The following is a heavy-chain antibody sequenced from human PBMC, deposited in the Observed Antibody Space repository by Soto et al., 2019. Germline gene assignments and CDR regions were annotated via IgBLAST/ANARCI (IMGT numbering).Heavy chain of an antibody. CDR2: ISAYNGNT. CDR1: GYTLASYG. J-gene: IGHJ3*02. CDR3: ARGKWELFLWDI. D-gene: IGHD1-26*01. V-gene: IGHV1-18*01. Sequence: ASVKVSCKASGYTLASYGISWVRQAPGQGLEWMGWISAYNGNTNYAQKLQGRVPMTTDTSTSTAYMELRSLRSDDTAVYYCARGKWELFLWDIWGQGTMVTVSS.